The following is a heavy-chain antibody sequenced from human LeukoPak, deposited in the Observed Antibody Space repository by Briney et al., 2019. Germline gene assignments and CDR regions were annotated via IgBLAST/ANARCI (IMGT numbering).Heavy chain of an antibody. J-gene: IGHJ5*02. Sequence: SETLSLTCAVYGESFSGYYWSWIRQPPGKGLEWIGEINHSGSTNYNPSLKSRVTISVDTSKNQFSLKLSSVTAADTAVYYCARYLGRFDPWGQGTLVTVSS. V-gene: IGHV4-34*01. CDR1: GESFSGYY. CDR2: INHSGST. D-gene: IGHD1-26*01. CDR3: ARYLGRFDP.